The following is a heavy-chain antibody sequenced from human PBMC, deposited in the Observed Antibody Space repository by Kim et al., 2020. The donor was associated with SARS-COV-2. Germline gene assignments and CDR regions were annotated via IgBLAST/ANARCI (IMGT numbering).Heavy chain of an antibody. Sequence: SVKVSCKASGFTFSSSAMQWVRQARGQRLEWIGWIVVGIGNTDYAQKFQNRVTITRDMSTSTAYMELSSLRSEDTAVYYCAAFPYCSSSNCYVGGMDVWGQGTTVTVSS. CDR2: IVVGIGNT. CDR3: AAFPYCSSSNCYVGGMDV. D-gene: IGHD2-2*01. V-gene: IGHV1-58*02. CDR1: GFTFSSSA. J-gene: IGHJ6*02.